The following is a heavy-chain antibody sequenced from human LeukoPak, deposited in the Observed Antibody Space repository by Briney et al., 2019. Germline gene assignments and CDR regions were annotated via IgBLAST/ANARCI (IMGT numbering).Heavy chain of an antibody. J-gene: IGHJ3*02. D-gene: IGHD3-9*01. CDR3: ARDLRFYDILTGYHHTGGAFDI. V-gene: IGHV3-53*01. CDR1: GFTVSSNY. CDR2: IYSGGST. Sequence: GGSLRLSCAASGFTVSSNYMSWVRQAPGKGLEWVSVIYSGGSTYYADSVKGRFTISRDNPKNTLYLQMNSLRAEDTAVYYCARDLRFYDILTGYHHTGGAFDIWGQGTMVTVSS.